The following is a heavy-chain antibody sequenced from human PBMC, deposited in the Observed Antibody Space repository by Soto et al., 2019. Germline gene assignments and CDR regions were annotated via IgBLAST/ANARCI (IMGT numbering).Heavy chain of an antibody. V-gene: IGHV3-23*01. D-gene: IGHD7-27*01. CDR2: ISGSGIST. J-gene: IGHJ4*02. Sequence: GGSLRLSCAASGFTFSSYAMSWVRQAPGKGLEWVSGISGSGISTYHADSVKGRFTISRDNSKNTLYLQMNSLRAEDSAVYYCAKTRSNNWGSLGYWGQGALVTVSS. CDR3: AKTRSNNWGSLGY. CDR1: GFTFSSYA.